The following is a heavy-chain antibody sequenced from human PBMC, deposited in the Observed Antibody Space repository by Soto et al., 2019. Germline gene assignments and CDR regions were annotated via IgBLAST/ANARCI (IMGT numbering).Heavy chain of an antibody. CDR3: ARDGIVVVTAIDYYCYYGMDG. D-gene: IGHD2-21*02. Sequence: SVKVSCKASGGTFSSYAISWVRQAPGQGLEWMGGIIPIFGTANYAQKFQGRVTITADESTSTAYMELSSLRSEDTAVYYCARDGIVVVTAIDYYCYYGMDGWGQGTTVTVSS. CDR2: IIPIFGTA. V-gene: IGHV1-69*13. CDR1: GGTFSSYA. J-gene: IGHJ6*02.